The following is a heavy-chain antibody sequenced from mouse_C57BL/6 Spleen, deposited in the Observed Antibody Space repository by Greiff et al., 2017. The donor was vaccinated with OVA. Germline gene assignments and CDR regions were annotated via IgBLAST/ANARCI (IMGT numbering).Heavy chain of an antibody. V-gene: IGHV1-61*01. J-gene: IGHJ1*03. CDR3: ARRGIYGSSYWYFDV. Sequence: VQLQQPGAELVRPGSSVKLSCKASGYTFTSYWMDWVKQRPGQGLEWIGNIYPSDSETHYNQKFKDKATLTVDKSSSTAYMQLSSLTSEDSAVYYCARRGIYGSSYWYFDVWGTGTTVTVSS. D-gene: IGHD1-1*01. CDR2: IYPSDSET. CDR1: GYTFTSYW.